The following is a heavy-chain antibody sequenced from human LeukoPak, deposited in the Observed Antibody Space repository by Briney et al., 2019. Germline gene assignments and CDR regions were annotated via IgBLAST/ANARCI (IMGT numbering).Heavy chain of an antibody. Sequence: ASVKVSCKASGYTFTSYGISWVRQAPGQGLEWMGWISAYNGNTNYAQKLQGRVTMTTDTSTSTAYMELSSLRSDDTAVYYCARYAPSYYDFWSGYYSLFDYWGQGTLVTVSS. CDR1: GYTFTSYG. CDR2: ISAYNGNT. V-gene: IGHV1-18*01. J-gene: IGHJ4*02. D-gene: IGHD3-3*01. CDR3: ARYAPSYYDFWSGYYSLFDY.